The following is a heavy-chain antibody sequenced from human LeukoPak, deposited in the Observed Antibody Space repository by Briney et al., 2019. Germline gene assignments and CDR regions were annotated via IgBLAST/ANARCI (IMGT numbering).Heavy chain of an antibody. CDR1: GYTFTSYS. CDR2: ISAYNGNT. CDR3: ARGYSSGWRSDDAFDI. D-gene: IGHD6-19*01. J-gene: IGHJ3*02. V-gene: IGHV1-18*01. Sequence: GASVKVSCKASGYTFTSYSLSWVRQAPGQGLEWMGWISAYNGNTNYAQKLQGRVTMTTDTSTSTAYMELRSLRSDDTAVYYCARGYSSGWRSDDAFDIWGQGTMLTVSS.